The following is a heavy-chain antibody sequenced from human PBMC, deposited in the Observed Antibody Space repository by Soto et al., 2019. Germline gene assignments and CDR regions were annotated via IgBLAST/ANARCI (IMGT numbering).Heavy chain of an antibody. CDR1: GFTFSSYA. CDR2: ISGSGGST. Sequence: GGSLRLSCAASGFTFSSYAMSWVRQAPGKGLEWVSAISGSGGSTYYADSVKGRFTISRDNSKNTLYLQMNSLRAEDTAVYYCAKDFTYSSGWDPFDYWGQGTLVTVSS. CDR3: AKDFTYSSGWDPFDY. V-gene: IGHV3-23*01. J-gene: IGHJ4*02. D-gene: IGHD6-19*01.